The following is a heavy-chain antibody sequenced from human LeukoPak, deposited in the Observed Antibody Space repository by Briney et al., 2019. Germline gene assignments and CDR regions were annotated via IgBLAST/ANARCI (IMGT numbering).Heavy chain of an antibody. CDR3: ARDYYDSQGWFDP. CDR2: INPHSGGT. CDR1: VYTFTGYY. Sequence: ASVKVSCKASVYTFTGYYIHWVRQAPGQGLEWMGWINPHSGGTNYAQKFQGRVTMTRDTSTSTVYMELSSLRSEDTAVYYCARDYYDSQGWFDPWGQGTLVTVSS. J-gene: IGHJ5*02. V-gene: IGHV1-2*02. D-gene: IGHD3-22*01.